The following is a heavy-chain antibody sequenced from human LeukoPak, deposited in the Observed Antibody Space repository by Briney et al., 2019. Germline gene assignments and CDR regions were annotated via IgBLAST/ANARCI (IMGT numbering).Heavy chain of an antibody. CDR2: ISGSGGST. D-gene: IGHD3-9*01. J-gene: IGHJ4*02. Sequence: GGSLRLSCAASGFTFDDYGMSWVRQAPGKGLEWVSVISGSGGSTYYADSVKGRFTISRDNSKNTLYLQMNSLRAEDTAVYYCAKGSRGDILTGYRNWGQGTLVTVSS. CDR1: GFTFDDYG. CDR3: AKGSRGDILTGYRN. V-gene: IGHV3-23*01.